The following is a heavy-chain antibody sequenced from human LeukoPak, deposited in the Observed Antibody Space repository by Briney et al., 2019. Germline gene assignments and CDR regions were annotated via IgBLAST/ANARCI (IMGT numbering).Heavy chain of an antibody. Sequence: GESLKISCKGSGYTFATYWIAWVRQMPGKGLEWMGILYPGDSDTRYSPSFQGQVTISADRSITTAYLQWSSLKASDTAMYYCARLYLPYTSAWYGSAFDIWGQGTMVTVSS. CDR2: LYPGDSDT. V-gene: IGHV5-51*01. CDR1: GYTFATYW. CDR3: ARLYLPYTSAWYGSAFDI. J-gene: IGHJ3*02. D-gene: IGHD6-13*01.